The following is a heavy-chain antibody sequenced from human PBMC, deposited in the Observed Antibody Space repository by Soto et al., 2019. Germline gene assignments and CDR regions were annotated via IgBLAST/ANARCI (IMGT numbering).Heavy chain of an antibody. V-gene: IGHV4-31*03. D-gene: IGHD1-26*01. Sequence: PSETLSLTCTVSGGSISSGGYYWSWIRQHPGKGLEWIGYIYYSGSTYYNPSLKSRVTISVDTSKNQFSLKLSSVTAADTAVYYCARSLPWELLLFDYWGQGTLVTVSS. CDR2: IYYSGST. CDR1: GGSISSGGYY. J-gene: IGHJ4*02. CDR3: ARSLPWELLLFDY.